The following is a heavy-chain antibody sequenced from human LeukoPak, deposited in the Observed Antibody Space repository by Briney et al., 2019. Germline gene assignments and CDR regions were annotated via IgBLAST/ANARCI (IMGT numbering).Heavy chain of an antibody. J-gene: IGHJ4*02. CDR2: IYHSGST. CDR3: ASLLYYYDSSGYYYFDY. D-gene: IGHD3-22*01. Sequence: SETLSLTCAVSGGSISSSNWWSWVRQPPGKGLEWIGEIYHSGSTNYNPSLKSRVTISVDKSKNQFSLKLSSVTAADTAVYYCASLLYYYDSSGYYYFDYWGQGTLVTVSS. V-gene: IGHV4-4*02. CDR1: GGSISSSNW.